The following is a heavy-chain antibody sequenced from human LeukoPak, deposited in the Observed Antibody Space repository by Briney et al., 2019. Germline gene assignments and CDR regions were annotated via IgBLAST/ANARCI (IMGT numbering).Heavy chain of an antibody. D-gene: IGHD6-6*01. CDR3: ARIGYSSSSFDY. V-gene: IGHV3-7*01. CDR1: GFTFSAYW. Sequence: GGSLRLSCAASGFTFSAYWMSWVRQAPGKGLEWVANIKKDGSVKYYVDSVKGRFTISRDNAENSLYLQMSSLRAEDTAEYYCARIGYSSSSFDYWGQGALVTVSS. J-gene: IGHJ4*02. CDR2: IKKDGSVK.